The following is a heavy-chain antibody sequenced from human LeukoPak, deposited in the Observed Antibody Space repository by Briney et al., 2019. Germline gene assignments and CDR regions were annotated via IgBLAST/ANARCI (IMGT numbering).Heavy chain of an antibody. CDR2: IYPGDSDT. CDR3: AMVGYCSSTSCGPLDY. Sequence: GESLKISCKGSGYSFTSYWIGWVRQMPGKGLEWMGIIYPGDSDTRYSPSFQGQVTISADKSIGTAYLQWSSLKASDTAMYYCAMVGYCSSTSCGPLDYWGQGTLVTVSS. CDR1: GYSFTSYW. J-gene: IGHJ4*02. D-gene: IGHD2-2*01. V-gene: IGHV5-51*01.